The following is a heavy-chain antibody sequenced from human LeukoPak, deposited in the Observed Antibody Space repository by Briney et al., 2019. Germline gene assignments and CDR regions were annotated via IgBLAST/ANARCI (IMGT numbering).Heavy chain of an antibody. CDR3: ARVGRGYSGYGLDW. J-gene: IGHJ4*02. CDR1: GFTFSSYS. Sequence: PGGSLRLSCAASGFTFSSYSMNWVRQAPGKGLEWVSSISSSSTYIYSADSVKGRFTISRDNAKNSLYLQMNSLRAEDTAVYYCARVGRGYSGYGLDWWGQGTLVTVSS. D-gene: IGHD5-12*01. CDR2: ISSSSTYI. V-gene: IGHV3-21*01.